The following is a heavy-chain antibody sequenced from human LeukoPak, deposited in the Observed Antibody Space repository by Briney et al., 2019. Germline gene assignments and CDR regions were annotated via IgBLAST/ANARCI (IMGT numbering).Heavy chain of an antibody. V-gene: IGHV3-74*01. CDR1: GFTFITYW. Sequence: GGSLRLSCAASGFTFITYWMHWVRQAPGKGLVWVSSTNSDGSTTTYADSVKGRFTISRDNAKNMVYLQMNSLRAEDTAVYYCARLFGSGSQVINYFDFWGQGTRVTVSS. J-gene: IGHJ4*02. CDR3: ARLFGSGSQVINYFDF. D-gene: IGHD3-10*01. CDR2: TNSDGSTT.